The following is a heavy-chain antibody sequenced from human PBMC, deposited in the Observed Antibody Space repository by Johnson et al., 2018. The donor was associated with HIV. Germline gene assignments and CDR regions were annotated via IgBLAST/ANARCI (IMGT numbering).Heavy chain of an antibody. CDR3: ARDQRGGYSYGDAFDF. CDR2: ISYDGSTK. V-gene: IGHV3-30-3*01. D-gene: IGHD5-18*01. Sequence: QVQLVESGGGLVQPGGSLRLSCAASGFTFSTYAIHWVRQAPGKGLEWVAIISYDGSTKYYADSVKGRFTISRDNSKNSLYLQMNTLRAEDTAVYYCARDQRGGYSYGDAFDFWGQGTVVSVST. CDR1: GFTFSTYA. J-gene: IGHJ3*01.